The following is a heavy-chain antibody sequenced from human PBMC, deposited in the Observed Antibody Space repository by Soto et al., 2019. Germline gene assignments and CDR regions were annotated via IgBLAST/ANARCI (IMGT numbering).Heavy chain of an antibody. CDR1: GFTFDDYA. CDR3: AKDGVSLAYFYYMDV. CDR2: ISWNGRSK. V-gene: IGHV3-9*01. J-gene: IGHJ6*03. D-gene: IGHD2-21*01. Sequence: QPGGSLRLSCAASGFTFDDYAMHWVRQVPGKGLEWVSGISWNGRSKAYAGSVEGRFTISRDSASNSLYLQMDSLRAEDTALYYCAKDGVSLAYFYYMDVWGKGTTVTVSS.